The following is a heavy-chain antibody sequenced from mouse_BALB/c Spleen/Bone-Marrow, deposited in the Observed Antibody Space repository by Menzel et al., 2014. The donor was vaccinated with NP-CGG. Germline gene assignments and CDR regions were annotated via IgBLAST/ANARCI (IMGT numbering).Heavy chain of an antibody. CDR3: SREPSNWGYY. CDR2: IYPGEGDT. J-gene: IGHJ2*01. Sequence: VMLVESGAELARPGASVKLSCKTSGYTFTTYWMQRVKQRPGQGLEWIGAIYPGEGDTRYTQKFKGKATLTADKSSSTAYMQLSNLTSEDSAVYYCSREPSNWGYYWGQGTTLTVSS. V-gene: IGHV1-87*01. CDR1: GYTFTTYW.